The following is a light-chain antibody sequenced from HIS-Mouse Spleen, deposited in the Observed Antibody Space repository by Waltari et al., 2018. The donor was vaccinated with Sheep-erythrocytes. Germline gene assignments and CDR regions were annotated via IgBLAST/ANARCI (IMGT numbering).Light chain of an antibody. CDR2: DVS. Sequence: QSALTQPRSVSGSPGQSVTISCTGTSSDVGGHNYVAWYQQHPGTAPKLMIYDVSKRPSGVPDRFSGSKSGNTASLTISGLQAEDEADYYCCSYAGSYNHVFATGTKVTVL. V-gene: IGLV2-11*01. J-gene: IGLJ1*01. CDR3: CSYAGSYNHV. CDR1: SSDVGGHNY.